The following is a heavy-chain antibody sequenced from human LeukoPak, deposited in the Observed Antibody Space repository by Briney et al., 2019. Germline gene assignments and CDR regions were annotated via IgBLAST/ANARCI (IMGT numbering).Heavy chain of an antibody. Sequence: PGGSLKLSCAASGFTFSGSAMHWVRQASGKGLEWVGRIRSKANSYATAYAASVKGRFTISRDDSKNTAYLQMNSLKTEDTAVYYCTRSRWLRPEKDYWGQGTLVTVSS. CDR1: GFTFSGSA. CDR2: IRSKANSYAT. J-gene: IGHJ4*02. V-gene: IGHV3-73*01. CDR3: TRSRWLRPEKDY. D-gene: IGHD5-24*01.